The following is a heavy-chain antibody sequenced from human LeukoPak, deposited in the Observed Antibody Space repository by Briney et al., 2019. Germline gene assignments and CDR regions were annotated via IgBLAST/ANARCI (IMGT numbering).Heavy chain of an antibody. Sequence: PGGSLRLSCAASGFSFRSYSMNWVRQAPGKGLEWVSSISSSSTYIYYADSMKGRFTISRDNAKNSLFLQMNSLRGEDTAVYYCARIPYSSSLTDAFDIWGQGTMVTVYS. V-gene: IGHV3-21*01. CDR1: GFSFRSYS. D-gene: IGHD6-6*01. CDR3: ARIPYSSSLTDAFDI. J-gene: IGHJ3*02. CDR2: ISSSSTYI.